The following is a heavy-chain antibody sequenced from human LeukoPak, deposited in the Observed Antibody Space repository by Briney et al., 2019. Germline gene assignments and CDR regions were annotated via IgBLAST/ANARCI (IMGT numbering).Heavy chain of an antibody. D-gene: IGHD3-3*01. V-gene: IGHV4-31*03. J-gene: IGHJ6*02. Sequence: PSETLSLTCTVSGGSISSGGYYWSWIRQHPGKGLEWIGYIYYSGSTYYNPSLESRVTISVDTSKNQFSLKLSSVTAADTAVYYCARGRNYDFWSGYPRLDGMDVWGQGTTVTVSS. CDR1: GGSISSGGYY. CDR3: ARGRNYDFWSGYPRLDGMDV. CDR2: IYYSGST.